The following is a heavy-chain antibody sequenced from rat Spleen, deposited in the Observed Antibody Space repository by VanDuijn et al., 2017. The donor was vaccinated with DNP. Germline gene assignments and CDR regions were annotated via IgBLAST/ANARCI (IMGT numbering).Heavy chain of an antibody. D-gene: IGHD1-4*01. J-gene: IGHJ2*01. Sequence: EVQLVESGGGLVQPGRSLKLSCAASGFTFSDYYMAWVRQAPTKGLEWVAYSNYDGGSTYNGDSVKGRFTISRDNAKSTLYLQINSLRSEDTATYYGAKDIGTRVYYFDYWGQGVMVTVSS. CDR3: AKDIGTRVYYFDY. V-gene: IGHV5-20*01. CDR2: SNYDGGST. CDR1: GFTFSDYY.